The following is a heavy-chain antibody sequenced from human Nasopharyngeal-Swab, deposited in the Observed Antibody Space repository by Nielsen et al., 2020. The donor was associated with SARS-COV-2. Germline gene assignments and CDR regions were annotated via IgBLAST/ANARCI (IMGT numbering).Heavy chain of an antibody. D-gene: IGHD3-10*01. J-gene: IGHJ5*02. V-gene: IGHV4-4*07. CDR3: ARATLPGVGYGSGSFWFDP. Sequence: SETLSLTCTVSGGSISSYHWSWIRQPAGKGLEWIGRIYTSGSTNYNPSLKSRVTISVDTSKNQFSLKLSSVTAADTAVYYCARATLPGVGYGSGSFWFDPWGQGTLVTVSS. CDR2: IYTSGST. CDR1: GGSISSYH.